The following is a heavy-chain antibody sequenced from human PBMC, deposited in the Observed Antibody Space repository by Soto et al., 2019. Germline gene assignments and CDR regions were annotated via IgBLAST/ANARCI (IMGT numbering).Heavy chain of an antibody. V-gene: IGHV4-59*01. D-gene: IGHD6-13*01. J-gene: IGHJ6*02. CDR3: VCTFGGSSWPFPRAYYYYVMDV. Sequence: SETLSLTCTVSGGSISSYYWSWIRQPTGTGLEWFGSIYYSGRTNYNPSLMSRVTISVATSKNQFSLKLSSVTAADTAVYCCVCTFGGSSWPFPRAYYYYVMDVWGQGTTVTVSS. CDR2: IYYSGRT. CDR1: GGSISSYY.